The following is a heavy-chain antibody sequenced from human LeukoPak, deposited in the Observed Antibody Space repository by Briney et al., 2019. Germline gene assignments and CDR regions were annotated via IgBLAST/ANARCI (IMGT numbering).Heavy chain of an antibody. D-gene: IGHD2-2*02. J-gene: IGHJ4*02. CDR3: TKTKPLFVVVPAAIGT. CDR2: ISGSGGST. Sequence: GGSLRLSCAASGFTFSSYAMSWIRQAPGKGLEWVSAISGSGGSTYYADSVKGRFTISRDNSKNTLYLQVNRLRAEDTAVYYCTKTKPLFVVVPAAIGTWGQGTLVTVSS. V-gene: IGHV3-23*01. CDR1: GFTFSSYA.